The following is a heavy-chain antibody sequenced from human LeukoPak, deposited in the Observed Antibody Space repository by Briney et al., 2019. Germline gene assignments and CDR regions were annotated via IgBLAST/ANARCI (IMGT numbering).Heavy chain of an antibody. V-gene: IGHV4-59*08. J-gene: IGHJ3*02. Sequence: PETLSLTCTVSGGSISSYYWSWIRQPPGKGLEWIGFIYYSGSTNYSPSLKSRVTISVDTSKNQFSLKLTSVTAADTAVYYCARHGSGAFDIWGQGTMVTVSS. CDR2: IYYSGST. CDR1: GGSISSYY. D-gene: IGHD1-1*01. CDR3: ARHGSGAFDI.